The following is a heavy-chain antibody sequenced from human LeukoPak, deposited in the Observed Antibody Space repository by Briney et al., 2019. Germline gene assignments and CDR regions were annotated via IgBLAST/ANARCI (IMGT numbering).Heavy chain of an antibody. CDR1: GFTFNSYA. D-gene: IGHD2-15*01. CDR2: ISYDGSNN. J-gene: IGHJ3*02. V-gene: IGHV3-30*04. Sequence: GGSLRLSCAASGFTFNSYALHWVRQAPGKGLEWVAVISYDGSNNYYGESVKGRFTISRDNSKNMVYLQMNSLRAEDTAVYYCATDIVVVVAATGPDAFDIWGQGTMVTVSS. CDR3: ATDIVVVVAATGPDAFDI.